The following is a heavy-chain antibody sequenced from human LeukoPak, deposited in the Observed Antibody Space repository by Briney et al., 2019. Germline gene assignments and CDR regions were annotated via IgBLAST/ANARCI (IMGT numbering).Heavy chain of an antibody. D-gene: IGHD3-10*01. J-gene: IGHJ4*02. CDR3: TGNYYGSGSYADFDY. CDR2: ISSSGSTI. CDR1: GFSFSDYY. V-gene: IGHV3-11*01. Sequence: GGSLRLSCAASGFSFSDYYMNWIRQAPGKGLEWVSYISSSGSTIYYADSVKGRFTISRDNAKNSLYLQMDSLKTEDTAVYYCTGNYYGSGSYADFDYWGQGTLVTVSS.